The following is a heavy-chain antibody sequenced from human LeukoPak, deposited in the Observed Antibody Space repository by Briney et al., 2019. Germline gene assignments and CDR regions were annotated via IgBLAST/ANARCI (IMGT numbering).Heavy chain of an antibody. D-gene: IGHD6-13*01. Sequence: PGGSLRLSCAASGFTVSINYMIWVRQAPGKGLEWVSIIYSDSSTYYADSVKGRFTISRDNSKNTLYLQMDSLRAEDTAVYYCARAAAGTGPFDYWGQGTLVTVSS. CDR3: ARAAAGTGPFDY. V-gene: IGHV3-53*01. CDR1: GFTVSINY. J-gene: IGHJ4*02. CDR2: IYSDSST.